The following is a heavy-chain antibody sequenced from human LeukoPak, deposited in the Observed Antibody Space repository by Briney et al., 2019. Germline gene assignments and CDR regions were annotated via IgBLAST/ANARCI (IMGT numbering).Heavy chain of an antibody. Sequence: SETLSLTCTVSGGSISSYYWSWIRRPPGKGLEWIGYIHYSGTTNYNPSLKSRVTISVDTSKNQFSLKLSSVTAADTAVYYCARESGDGYNCFDYWGQGTLVTVSS. V-gene: IGHV4-59*01. CDR3: ARESGDGYNCFDY. D-gene: IGHD5-24*01. CDR1: GGSISSYY. CDR2: IHYSGTT. J-gene: IGHJ4*02.